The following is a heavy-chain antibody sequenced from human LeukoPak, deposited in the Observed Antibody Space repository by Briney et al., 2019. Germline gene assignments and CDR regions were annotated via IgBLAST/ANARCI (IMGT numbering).Heavy chain of an antibody. CDR1: GGSISSYY. D-gene: IGHD6-19*01. Sequence: SETLSLTCTVSGGSISSYYWSWIRQPAGKGLEWIGRIYTSGSTNYNPSLKSRVTMSVDTSKNQFSLKLSSVTAADTAVYYCARDRRQWLISVRAFDIWGQGTMVTVSS. V-gene: IGHV4-4*07. CDR2: IYTSGST. CDR3: ARDRRQWLISVRAFDI. J-gene: IGHJ3*02.